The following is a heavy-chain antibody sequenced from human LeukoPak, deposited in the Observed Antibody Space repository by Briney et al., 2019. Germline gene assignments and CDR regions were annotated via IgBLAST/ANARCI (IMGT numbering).Heavy chain of an antibody. CDR2: IIPIFGTT. CDR3: ARRFCSNGVCYHDRGAFDI. V-gene: IGHV1-69*06. Sequence: SVMVSCKASGGTFSNYAINWVRQASGQGLEWMGEIIPIFGTTNYAQKLQGRVTITADKSTSTASMALSSLRSEDTAVYYCARRFCSNGVCYHDRGAFDIWGQGTMVTVSS. D-gene: IGHD2-8*01. J-gene: IGHJ3*02. CDR1: GGTFSNYA.